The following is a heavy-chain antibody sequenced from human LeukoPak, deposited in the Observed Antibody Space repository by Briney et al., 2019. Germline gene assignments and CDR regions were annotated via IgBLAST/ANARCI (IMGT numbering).Heavy chain of an antibody. J-gene: IGHJ4*02. Sequence: GASVKVSCKASGGTFSSYAISWVRQAPGQGLEWMGRIIPILGIANYAQKFQGRVTITADKSTSTAYMELSSLRSEDTAVYYCAREGGYDLRFWSYYLDYWGQGTLVTVSS. CDR1: GGTFSSYA. CDR3: AREGGYDLRFWSYYLDY. CDR2: IIPILGIA. V-gene: IGHV1-69*04. D-gene: IGHD5-12*01.